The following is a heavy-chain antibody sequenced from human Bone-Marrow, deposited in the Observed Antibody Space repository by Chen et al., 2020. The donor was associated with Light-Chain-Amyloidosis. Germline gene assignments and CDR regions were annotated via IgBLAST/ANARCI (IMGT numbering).Heavy chain of an antibody. Sequence: EVQLVESGGGLIQPGGSLRLSCAASGFTVSSNYMSWVRQAPGKGLEWVSVIYSGGSTYYADSVKGRFTISRDNSKNTLYLQMNSLRAEDTAVCYCARLGYCSGGSCDSYAFDIWGQGTMVTVSS. CDR3: ARLGYCSGGSCDSYAFDI. V-gene: IGHV3-53*01. CDR1: GFTVSSNY. CDR2: IYSGGST. D-gene: IGHD2-15*01. J-gene: IGHJ3*02.